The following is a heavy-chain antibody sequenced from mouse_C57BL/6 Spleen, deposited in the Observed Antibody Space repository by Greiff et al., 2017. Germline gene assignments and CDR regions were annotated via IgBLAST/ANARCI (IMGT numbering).Heavy chain of an antibody. Sequence: EVQLQQSGPELVKPGASVKIPCKASGYTFTDYNMDWVKQSHGKSLEWIGDINPNNGGTIYNQKFKGKATLTVDKSSSTAYMELRSLTSEDTAVYYCARREIYSNYWAYWGQGTLVTVSA. V-gene: IGHV1-18*01. J-gene: IGHJ3*01. D-gene: IGHD2-5*01. CDR3: ARREIYSNYWAY. CDR2: INPNNGGT. CDR1: GYTFTDYN.